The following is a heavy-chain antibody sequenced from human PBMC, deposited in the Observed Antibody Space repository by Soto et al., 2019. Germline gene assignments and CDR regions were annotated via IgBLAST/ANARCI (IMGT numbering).Heavy chain of an antibody. CDR1: GFTFSSYS. CDR2: ISSSSSTI. CDR3: ARDLLVAAAGYGMDV. V-gene: IGHV3-48*02. Sequence: VQLVESGGGLVQPGGSLRLSCAASGFTFSSYSMTWVRQAPGKGLEWVSYISSSSSTIYYADSVKGRFTISRDNAKNSLYLQMNSLRDEDTAVYYCARDLLVAAAGYGMDVWGQGTTVTVSS. D-gene: IGHD6-13*01. J-gene: IGHJ6*02.